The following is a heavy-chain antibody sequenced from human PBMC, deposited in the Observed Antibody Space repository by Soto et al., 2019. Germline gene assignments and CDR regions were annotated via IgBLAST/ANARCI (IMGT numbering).Heavy chain of an antibody. CDR3: ARSPYNVRYLAYFDY. J-gene: IGHJ4*02. CDR1: GFTFSSYG. V-gene: IGHV3-30*03. D-gene: IGHD1-26*01. CDR2: ISYDGSNK. Sequence: QVQLVESGGGAVQPGRSLRLSCAASGFTFSSYGMHWVRQAPGKGLEWVAVISYDGSNKYYADSVKGRFTISGDTSKNTMYLPMNVLRAEDTAVYFVARSPYNVRYLAYFDYWGQGPLVTVSS.